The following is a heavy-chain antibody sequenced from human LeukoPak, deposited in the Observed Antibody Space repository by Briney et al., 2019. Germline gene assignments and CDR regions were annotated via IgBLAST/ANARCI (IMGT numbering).Heavy chain of an antibody. V-gene: IGHV1-69*05. CDR2: IIPIFGTA. Sequence: ASVKVSCKASGGTFSSYAISWVRQAPGQGLEWMGGIIPIFGTANYAQKLQGRVTMTTDTSTSTAYMELRSLRSDDTAVYYCARDERVVPAAIKGDYYYYYYMDVWGKGTTVTVSS. CDR1: GGTFSSYA. CDR3: ARDERVVPAAIKGDYYYYYYMDV. J-gene: IGHJ6*03. D-gene: IGHD2-2*02.